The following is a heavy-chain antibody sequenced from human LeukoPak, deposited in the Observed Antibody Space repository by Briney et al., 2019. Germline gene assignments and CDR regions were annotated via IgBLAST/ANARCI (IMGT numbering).Heavy chain of an antibody. Sequence: SETLSLTCTVSGGSISSYYWSWIRQPPGKGLEWIGYIYYSGSTNYNPSLKSRVTISVDTSKNQFSLKLSSVTAADTAVYYCAREGLFNYDILTGRRGYFDYWGQGTLVTVSS. D-gene: IGHD3-9*01. CDR1: GGSISSYY. CDR2: IYYSGST. CDR3: AREGLFNYDILTGRRGYFDY. V-gene: IGHV4-59*12. J-gene: IGHJ4*02.